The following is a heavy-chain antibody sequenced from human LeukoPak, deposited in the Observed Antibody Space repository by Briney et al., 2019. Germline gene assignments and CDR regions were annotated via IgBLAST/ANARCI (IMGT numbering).Heavy chain of an antibody. J-gene: IGHJ3*02. V-gene: IGHV3-7*01. D-gene: IGHD6-13*01. Sequence: GGSLRLSCSASGFTFSSYLMSWVRQAPGKGLEWVATIKQDGSDKYYVDSVKGRFTISRDNAKNSLYLQMNSLRAEDTAVYYCARGIAAPVDAFDIWGQGTMVTVSS. CDR3: ARGIAAPVDAFDI. CDR2: IKQDGSDK. CDR1: GFTFSSYL.